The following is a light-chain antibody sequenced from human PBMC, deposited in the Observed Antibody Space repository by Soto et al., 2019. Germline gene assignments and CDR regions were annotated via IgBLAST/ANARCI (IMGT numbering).Light chain of an antibody. J-gene: IGKJ4*01. CDR3: QPYNNWPLT. Sequence: EIVLTQSPATLSLSPLEIVSLSWRASQSVSSYLAWYQQKPGQAPRLLIYDTPTRATGVPARFRGSRSGPEFTLTINSLQSEDFAIYYCQPYNNWPLTFGGGTKVDIK. CDR2: DTP. V-gene: IGKV3-15*01. CDR1: QSVSSY.